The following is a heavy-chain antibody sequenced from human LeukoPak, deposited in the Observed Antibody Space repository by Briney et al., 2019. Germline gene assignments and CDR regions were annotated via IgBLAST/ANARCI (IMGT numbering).Heavy chain of an antibody. CDR3: AEAPQPLSRRLVPDAFDI. CDR2: ISGSGGST. Sequence: GGSLRLSCAASGFTFSSYAMSWVRQAPGKGLEWVSAISGSGGSTYYADSVKGRFTISRDNSKNTLYLQMNSLRAEDTAVYYCAEAPQPLSRRLVPDAFDIWGQGTMVTVSS. D-gene: IGHD6-19*01. J-gene: IGHJ3*02. V-gene: IGHV3-23*01. CDR1: GFTFSSYA.